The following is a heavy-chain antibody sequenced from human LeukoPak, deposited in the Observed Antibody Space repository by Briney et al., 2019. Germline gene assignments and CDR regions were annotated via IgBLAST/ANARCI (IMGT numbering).Heavy chain of an antibody. CDR2: ISGSGDSS. J-gene: IGHJ4*02. CDR3: AKGWWKGDY. CDR1: GLTFSTYA. Sequence: GGSLRLSCVVSGLTFSTYAMNWVRQAPGKGLEWVSQISGSGDSSNYADSVKGRFTVSRDNSKNTLYLQMSNLRAEDTAVYYCAKGWWKGDYWGQGTLVTVSS. V-gene: IGHV3-23*01. D-gene: IGHD2-15*01.